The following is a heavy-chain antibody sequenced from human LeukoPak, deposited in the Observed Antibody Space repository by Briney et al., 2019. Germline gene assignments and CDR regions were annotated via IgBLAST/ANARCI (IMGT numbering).Heavy chain of an antibody. CDR3: ARSTVGVDY. CDR1: GFTFSSYE. V-gene: IGHV3-48*03. Sequence: GGSLRLSCAASGFTFSSYEMNWVRQAPGKGLEWVSYISGSGSYIYDADCVKGRFTISRDNAKSSLYLQMNSLRAEDTAVYYCARSTVGVDYWGQGTLVTVSS. J-gene: IGHJ4*02. D-gene: IGHD4-23*01. CDR2: ISGSGSYI.